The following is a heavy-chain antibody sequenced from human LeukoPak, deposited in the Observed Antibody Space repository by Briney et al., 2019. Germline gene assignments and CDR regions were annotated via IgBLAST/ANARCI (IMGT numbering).Heavy chain of an antibody. Sequence: PSETLSLTCTVSGGSISSSNWWSWVRQPPGKGLEWIGEIYHSGSTNYNPSLKSRVTISVDKSKNQFSLKLSSVTAADTAVYYCAGNEFDGDYGAFDIWGQGTMVTVSS. J-gene: IGHJ3*02. CDR3: AGNEFDGDYGAFDI. V-gene: IGHV4-4*02. CDR1: GGSISSSNW. D-gene: IGHD4-17*01. CDR2: IYHSGST.